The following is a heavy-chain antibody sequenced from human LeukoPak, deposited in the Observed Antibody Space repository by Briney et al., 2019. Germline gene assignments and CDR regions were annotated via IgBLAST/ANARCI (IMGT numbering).Heavy chain of an antibody. Sequence: GGSLRLSCAASGFTFSSYSMNWVRQAPGKGLEWVSYISSSSSTIYYADSVKGRFTISRDNAKNSLYLQMNSLRAEDTAVYYCARPQVVVVAATPYDFDYWGQETLVTVSS. V-gene: IGHV3-48*01. J-gene: IGHJ4*02. CDR2: ISSSSSTI. CDR3: ARPQVVVVAATPYDFDY. CDR1: GFTFSSYS. D-gene: IGHD2-15*01.